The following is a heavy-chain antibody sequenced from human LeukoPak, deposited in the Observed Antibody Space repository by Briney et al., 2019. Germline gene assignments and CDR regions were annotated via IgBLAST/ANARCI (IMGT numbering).Heavy chain of an antibody. CDR3: ARAPPPPAAFKYYFDY. Sequence: GGSLRLSCAASGFTFSSYAMSWVRQAPGKGLEWVSAISGSGGSTAYADPVKGRFTISRDNAKNSLYLQMNSLRAEDTAVYYCARAPPPPAAFKYYFDYWGQGTLVTVSS. CDR1: GFTFSSYA. D-gene: IGHD2-2*01. CDR2: ISGSGGST. V-gene: IGHV3-23*01. J-gene: IGHJ4*02.